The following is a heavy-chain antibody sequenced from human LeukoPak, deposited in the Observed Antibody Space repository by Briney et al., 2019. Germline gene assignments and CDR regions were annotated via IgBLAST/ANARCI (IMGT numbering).Heavy chain of an antibody. Sequence: GGSLRLSCAASGFTFSSSWMSWVRQAPGKGLAWVANIKQDGSEKYFVDSVKGRFTISRDNAKNSLYLQMSSLRAEDTAVYYCARGGSRHPSPEDYWGRGTLVTVSS. V-gene: IGHV3-7*03. CDR2: IKQDGSEK. J-gene: IGHJ4*02. D-gene: IGHD1-1*01. CDR3: ARGGSRHPSPEDY. CDR1: GFTFSSSW.